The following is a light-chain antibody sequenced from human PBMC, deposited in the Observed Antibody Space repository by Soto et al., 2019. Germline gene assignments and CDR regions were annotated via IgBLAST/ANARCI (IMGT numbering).Light chain of an antibody. CDR2: DTS. V-gene: IGKV1-33*01. CDR3: QQYADVPLT. Sequence: DIQMTQSPSSLSASVGDSVTITCQATQGISRDVNWYQQQRGRAPKILIYDTSKLEPGVPSRFSWSRSGTHFTFTITSLQPEDFATYFCQQYADVPLTFGGGTKV. CDR1: QGISRD. J-gene: IGKJ4*01.